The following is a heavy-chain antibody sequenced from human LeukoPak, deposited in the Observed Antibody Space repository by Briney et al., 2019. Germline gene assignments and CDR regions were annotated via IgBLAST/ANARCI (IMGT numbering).Heavy chain of an antibody. V-gene: IGHV4-34*01. CDR1: GGSFSGYY. CDR3: ARESREPPSYFFDY. CDR2: INHSGST. D-gene: IGHD1-26*01. J-gene: IGHJ4*02. Sequence: SSETLSLTCAVYGGSFSGYYWSWIRQPPGKGLEWIGEINHSGSTNYNPSLKSRVTISVDTSKNQFSLKLSSVTAADTAVYYCARESREPPSYFFDYWGQGTLVTVSS.